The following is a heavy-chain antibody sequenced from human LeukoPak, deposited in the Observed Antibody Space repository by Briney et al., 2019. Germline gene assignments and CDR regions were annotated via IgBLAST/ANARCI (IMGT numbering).Heavy chain of an antibody. CDR3: ARSPVLLWFGELTPHFDY. Sequence: GGSLRLSCAASGFTFSSYWMHWVRQAPGKGLVWVSRISSDGSSTSYADSVKGRFTISRDNAKNTLYLQMNSLRAEDTAVYYCARSPVLLWFGELTPHFDYWGQGTLVTVSS. CDR2: ISSDGSST. D-gene: IGHD3-10*01. CDR1: GFTFSSYW. J-gene: IGHJ4*02. V-gene: IGHV3-74*01.